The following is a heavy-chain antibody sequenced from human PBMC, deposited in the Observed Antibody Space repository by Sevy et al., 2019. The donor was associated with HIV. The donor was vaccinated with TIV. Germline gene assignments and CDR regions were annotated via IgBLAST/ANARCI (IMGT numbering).Heavy chain of an antibody. CDR3: ASAGITAGFDY. CDR1: GYSFNNYW. CDR2: VYPADSDT. Sequence: GQSLKISCKGSGYSFNNYWIGWVRQLAGKGLEWMGVVYPADSDTRHSPSFQGQVTTSVVKSISTAYLQWSSLKASDTAIDYCASAGITAGFDYWGQGTLVTVSS. V-gene: IGHV5-51*01. J-gene: IGHJ4*02. D-gene: IGHD6-13*01.